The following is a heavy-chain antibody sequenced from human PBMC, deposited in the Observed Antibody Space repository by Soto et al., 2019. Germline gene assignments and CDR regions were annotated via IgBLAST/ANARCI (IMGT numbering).Heavy chain of an antibody. Sequence: PGGSLRLSCAASGFTFSSYAMSWVRQAPGKGLEWVSAISGSGGSTYYADSVKGRLTISRDNSKNTLYLQMNSLRAEDTAVYYCAKVPGYSSGWGQSGAFDIWGQGTMVTVSS. D-gene: IGHD6-19*01. V-gene: IGHV3-23*01. J-gene: IGHJ3*02. CDR2: ISGSGGST. CDR1: GFTFSSYA. CDR3: AKVPGYSSGWGQSGAFDI.